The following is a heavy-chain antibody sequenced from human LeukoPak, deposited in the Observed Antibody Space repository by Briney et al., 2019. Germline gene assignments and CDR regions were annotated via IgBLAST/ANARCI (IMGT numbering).Heavy chain of an antibody. V-gene: IGHV4-39*01. J-gene: IGHJ4*02. CDR2: VSYSGST. D-gene: IGHD3-22*01. Sequence: PSETLSLTCTVSGGSISSSTYYWGWIRQPPGKGLELIGSVSYSGSTYYNPSLKSRVTISLDTSKNQFSLKLSSVTAADTAVYYCARQMMDRSAFDYWGQGTLVTVPS. CDR1: GGSISSSTYY. CDR3: ARQMMDRSAFDY.